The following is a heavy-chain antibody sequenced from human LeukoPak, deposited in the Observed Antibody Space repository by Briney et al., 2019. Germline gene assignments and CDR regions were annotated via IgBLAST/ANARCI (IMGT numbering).Heavy chain of an antibody. CDR1: GGSFSGYY. J-gene: IGHJ6*02. Sequence: TSETLSLTCAVYGGSFSGYYWSWIRQPPGKGLEWIGEINHSGSTNYNPSLKSRVTISVDTSKNQFSLKLSSVTAADTAVYYCARGGCSSTSCYEPYGMDVWGQGTTVTVSS. CDR3: ARGGCSSTSCYEPYGMDV. CDR2: INHSGST. V-gene: IGHV4-34*01. D-gene: IGHD2-2*01.